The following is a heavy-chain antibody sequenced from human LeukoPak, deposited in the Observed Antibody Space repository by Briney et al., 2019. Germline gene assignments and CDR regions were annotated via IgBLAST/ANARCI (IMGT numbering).Heavy chain of an antibody. D-gene: IGHD3-3*01. Sequence: ASVKVSCKASGYTFTSYYMHWVRQAPGQGLEWMGIINPSGGSTSYAQKFQGRVTMTRDTPTSTVYMELSSLRSEDTAVYYCAREYYDFWSGYYKPSRYYYYMDVWGKGTTVTVSS. J-gene: IGHJ6*03. CDR3: AREYYDFWSGYYKPSRYYYYMDV. CDR1: GYTFTSYY. CDR2: INPSGGST. V-gene: IGHV1-46*01.